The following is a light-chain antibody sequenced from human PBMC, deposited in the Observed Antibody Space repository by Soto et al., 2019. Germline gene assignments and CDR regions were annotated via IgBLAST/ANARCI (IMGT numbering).Light chain of an antibody. J-gene: IGLJ2*01. V-gene: IGLV2-8*01. CDR3: SSYGGSNNLL. CDR2: DVI. Sequence: QSVLTQPPSASGSPGQSVTISCTGTSRDIGGYDFVSWYQQHPGKAPKLLIYDVIKRPSGVPDRFSGSKSGNTASLTVSGLQTDDEADYYWSSYGGSNNLLFGGGTQLTVL. CDR1: SRDIGGYDF.